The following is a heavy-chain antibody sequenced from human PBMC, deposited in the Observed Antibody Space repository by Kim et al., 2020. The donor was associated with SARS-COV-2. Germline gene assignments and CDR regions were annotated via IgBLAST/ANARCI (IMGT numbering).Heavy chain of an antibody. CDR1: GGSIDSSTYH. J-gene: IGHJ4*02. Sequence: SETLSLTCSVSGGSIDSSTYHWAWIRQPPGKGLEWIGSIYYRGSTSYNPSLKSRVTMSVDTSKNQFSLTVISATAADTAIYYCARTVTMALTSLFDYWGQGNLVIVSS. D-gene: IGHD4-4*01. V-gene: IGHV4-39*01. CDR3: ARTVTMALTSLFDY. CDR2: IYYRGST.